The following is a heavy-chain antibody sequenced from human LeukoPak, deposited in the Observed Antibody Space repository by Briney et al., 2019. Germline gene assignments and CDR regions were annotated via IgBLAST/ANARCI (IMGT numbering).Heavy chain of an antibody. CDR2: VYHTGNT. V-gene: IGHV4-38-2*02. Sequence: SETLSLTCTVSGDSISNNYYWGWIRPPPGKGREWIGSVYHTGNTEYNPSLKSRVTISVDTSKNQFSLNLSSVTAADTAVYYCARATPEVGGPGGFDYWGQGTLVTVSS. D-gene: IGHD1-14*01. J-gene: IGHJ4*02. CDR3: ARATPEVGGPGGFDY. CDR1: GDSISNNYY.